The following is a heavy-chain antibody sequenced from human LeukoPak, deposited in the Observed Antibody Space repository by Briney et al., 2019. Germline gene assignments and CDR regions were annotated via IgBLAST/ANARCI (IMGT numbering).Heavy chain of an antibody. CDR2: ISSDSSYI. J-gene: IGHJ4*02. CDR3: ASPRGASGYFDC. D-gene: IGHD3-22*01. CDR1: AFSFRSYS. V-gene: IGHV3-21*01. Sequence: GGALRLSCASSAFSFRSYSMNWVRQAPGKGLEWVSSISSDSSYIYYADSLKGRFTISRDNAKNSLYLQMNILRADDTAVYYCASPRGASGYFDCWGQGTLVTVSS.